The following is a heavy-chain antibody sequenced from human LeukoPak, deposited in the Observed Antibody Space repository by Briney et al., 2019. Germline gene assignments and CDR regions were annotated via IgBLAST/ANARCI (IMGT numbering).Heavy chain of an antibody. CDR1: GGSISSSSYY. CDR3: ARNHTHEGYGYYFDY. CDR2: IYYSGST. Sequence: PSETLSLTCTVSGGSISSSSYYWGWIRQPPGKGLEWIGSIYYSGSTHYNPSLKSRFTISVDTSKKQFSLKLSSVTAADTAVYYCARNHTHEGYGYYFDYWGQGTLITVSS. V-gene: IGHV4-39*01. D-gene: IGHD5-18*01. J-gene: IGHJ4*02.